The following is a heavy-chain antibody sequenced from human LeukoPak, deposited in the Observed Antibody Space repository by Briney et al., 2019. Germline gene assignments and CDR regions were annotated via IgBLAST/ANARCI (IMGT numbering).Heavy chain of an antibody. CDR1: GYSISSYY. Sequence: PSETLSLTCTVSGYSISSYYWSWLRQPPGKGLEWIGYIYYSGSTNYNPSLKSRVTISVDTSKNQFSLKLSSVTAADTAVYYCARVRAGAYYDFWSGPTGFDPWGQGTLVTVSS. J-gene: IGHJ5*02. CDR3: ARVRAGAYYDFWSGPTGFDP. D-gene: IGHD3-3*01. V-gene: IGHV4-59*01. CDR2: IYYSGST.